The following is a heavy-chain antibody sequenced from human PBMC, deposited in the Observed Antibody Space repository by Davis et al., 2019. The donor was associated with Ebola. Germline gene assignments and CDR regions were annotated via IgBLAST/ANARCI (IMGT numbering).Heavy chain of an antibody. Sequence: GESLKISCAASGFTFSSYGMHWVRQAPGKGLEWVAVIWYDGSNKYYADSVKGRFTISRDNSKNTLYLQMNSLRAEDTAVYYCAKDPPGVRYFGDSLFDYWGQGTLVTVSS. CDR2: IWYDGSNK. V-gene: IGHV3-30*02. CDR1: GFTFSSYG. D-gene: IGHD3-9*01. CDR3: AKDPPGVRYFGDSLFDY. J-gene: IGHJ4*02.